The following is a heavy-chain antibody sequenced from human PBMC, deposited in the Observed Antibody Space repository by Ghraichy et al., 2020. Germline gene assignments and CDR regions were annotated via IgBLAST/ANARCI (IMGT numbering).Heavy chain of an antibody. V-gene: IGHV4-59*08. J-gene: IGHJ3*02. CDR2: IYYSGST. CDR1: GGSISSYY. CDR3: ARQAGDAFDI. Sequence: LRLSCTVSGGSISSYYWSWIRQPPGKGLEWIGYIYYSGSTNYNPSLKSRVTISVDTSKNQFSLKLSSVTAADTAVYYCARQAGDAFDIWGQGTMVTVSS.